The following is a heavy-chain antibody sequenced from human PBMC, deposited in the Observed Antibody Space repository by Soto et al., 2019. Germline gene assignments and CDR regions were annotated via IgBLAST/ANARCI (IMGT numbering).Heavy chain of an antibody. CDR3: ARGGYSSGWYDLYDY. Sequence: QVQLVEPGGGVVQPGRSLRLSCAASGFTFSSYGMHWVRQAPGKGLEWVAVIWYDGSNKYYADSVKGRFTISRDNSKNTLYLQMNSLRAEDTAVYYCARGGYSSGWYDLYDYWGQGTLVTVSS. CDR1: GFTFSSYG. V-gene: IGHV3-33*01. D-gene: IGHD6-19*01. CDR2: IWYDGSNK. J-gene: IGHJ4*02.